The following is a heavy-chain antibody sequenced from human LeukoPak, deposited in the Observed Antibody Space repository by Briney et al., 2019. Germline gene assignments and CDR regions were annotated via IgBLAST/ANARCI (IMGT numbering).Heavy chain of an antibody. CDR1: GFTFSDCY. Sequence: GGSLRLSCAASGFTFSDCYMDWVRQAPGKGLEWVGRTRNRANGYTTEYAASVEGRFTVSRDNSKNSLFLQVNGLKPEDTAVYFCARAFCYSGGTCYSDYNDYWGQGALVTVSS. J-gene: IGHJ4*02. CDR2: TRNRANGYTT. V-gene: IGHV3-72*01. CDR3: ARAFCYSGGTCYSDYNDY. D-gene: IGHD2-15*01.